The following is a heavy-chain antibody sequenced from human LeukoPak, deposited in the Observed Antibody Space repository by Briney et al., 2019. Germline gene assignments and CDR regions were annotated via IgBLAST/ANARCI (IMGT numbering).Heavy chain of an antibody. CDR1: GYTFTGYY. J-gene: IGHJ4*02. CDR2: INPNSGGT. D-gene: IGHD3-3*01. CDR3: ARGGFWSGYYRDY. Sequence: ASVKVPCKASGYTFTGYYMHWVRQAPGQGLEWMGWINPNSGGTNYAQKFQGRVTMTRDTSISTAYMELSRLRSDDTAVYYCARGGFWSGYYRDYWGQGTLVTVSS. V-gene: IGHV1-2*02.